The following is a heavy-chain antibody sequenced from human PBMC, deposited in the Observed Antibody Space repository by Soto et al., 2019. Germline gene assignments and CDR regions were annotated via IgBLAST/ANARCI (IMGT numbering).Heavy chain of an antibody. CDR1: GFTFSSYG. J-gene: IGHJ6*02. D-gene: IGHD3-9*01. CDR3: AKDLDSLGYYYYGMDV. Sequence: QVQLVESGGGVVQPGRSLRLSCAASGFTFSSYGMHWVRQAPGKGLEWVAVISYDGSNKYYADSVKGRFTISRDNSKNTLYLQMNSLRAEDTAVYYCAKDLDSLGYYYYGMDVWGQGTTVTVS. V-gene: IGHV3-30*18. CDR2: ISYDGSNK.